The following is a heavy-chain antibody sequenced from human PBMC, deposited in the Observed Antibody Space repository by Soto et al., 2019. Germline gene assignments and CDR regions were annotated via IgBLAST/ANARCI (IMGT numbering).Heavy chain of an antibody. V-gene: IGHV1-2*04. CDR3: ARDYYDYIWGRSDAFDI. CDR2: INPNSGGT. CDR1: GYTFTGYY. J-gene: IGHJ3*02. D-gene: IGHD3-16*01. Sequence: QVQLVQSGAEVKKPGASVKVSCKASGYTFTGYYMHWVRQAPGQGLEWMGWINPNSGGTNYAQKFQGCVTKTRDTSISTAYMELSRLRSDDTAVYYCARDYYDYIWGRSDAFDIWGQGTMVTVSS.